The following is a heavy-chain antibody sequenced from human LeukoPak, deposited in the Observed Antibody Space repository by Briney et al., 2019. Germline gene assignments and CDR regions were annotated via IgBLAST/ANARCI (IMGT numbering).Heavy chain of an antibody. CDR3: ARERCSSTSCYAGIWFDP. Sequence: SETLSLTCAVYGGSFSGYYWRWIRQPPGKGLEWIGEINHSGSTNYNPSLKSRVTISVDTSKNQFSLKLSSVTAADTAVYYCARERCSSTSCYAGIWFDPWGQGTLVTVSS. CDR1: GGSFSGYY. CDR2: INHSGST. V-gene: IGHV4-34*01. J-gene: IGHJ5*02. D-gene: IGHD2-2*01.